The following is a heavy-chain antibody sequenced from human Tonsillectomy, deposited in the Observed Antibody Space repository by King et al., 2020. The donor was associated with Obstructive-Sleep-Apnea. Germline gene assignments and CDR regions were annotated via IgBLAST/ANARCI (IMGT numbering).Heavy chain of an antibody. CDR1: GYTFTDYF. CDR2: INPNSGGT. J-gene: IGHJ4*02. CDR3: AIDVPTSDRAEDY. V-gene: IGHV1-2*02. Sequence: VQLVESGAEVRKPGASVKVSCKASGYTFTDYFMHWVRQAPGQGLEGMGWINPNSGGTNHAQKFQGRVTMTRDTFISTAYMGLSGLRSADTAVYYCAIDVPTSDRAEDYWGQGTLVTVSS.